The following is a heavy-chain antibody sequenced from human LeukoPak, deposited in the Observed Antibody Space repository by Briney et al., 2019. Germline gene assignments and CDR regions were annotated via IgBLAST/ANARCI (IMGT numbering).Heavy chain of an antibody. J-gene: IGHJ3*02. D-gene: IGHD3-22*01. CDR2: IYYSGST. V-gene: IGHV4-59*01. CDR1: GGSISSYY. Sequence: SETLSLTCTVSGGSISSYYWSWIRQPPGKGLEWIGYIYYSGSTNYNPSLKSRVTISVDTSKNQFSLKLSSVTAADTAVYYCARDSLRHYYYDSSGYELSFDIWGQGTMVTVSS. CDR3: ARDSLRHYYYDSSGYELSFDI.